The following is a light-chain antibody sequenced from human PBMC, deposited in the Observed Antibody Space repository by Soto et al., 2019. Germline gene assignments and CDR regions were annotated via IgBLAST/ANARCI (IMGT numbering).Light chain of an antibody. CDR2: AAS. Sequence: DIQMTQSPSSLSASVRDRVTITCRASQGISNYLAWYQQKPGKVPKLLIYAASTLQSGVPSRFSGSGSGTDFTLTISSRQPEDVANYYCRKYDSAPWPFGQGTKVEIK. CDR1: QGISNY. V-gene: IGKV1-27*01. CDR3: RKYDSAPWP. J-gene: IGKJ1*01.